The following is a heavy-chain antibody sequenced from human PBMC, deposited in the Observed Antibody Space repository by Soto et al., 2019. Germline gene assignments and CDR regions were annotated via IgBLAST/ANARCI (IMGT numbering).Heavy chain of an antibody. Sequence: SETLSLTWTVVGGSIGSFYGSWIRQPPGKGLEWIGYIYYSGSTNYNPSLKSRVTISVDTSKNQFSLKLSSVTAADTALYYCARDQWELTHCFDYWGQGTLVTVSS. CDR2: IYYSGST. D-gene: IGHD1-26*01. V-gene: IGHV4-59*01. CDR1: GGSIGSFY. J-gene: IGHJ4*02. CDR3: ARDQWELTHCFDY.